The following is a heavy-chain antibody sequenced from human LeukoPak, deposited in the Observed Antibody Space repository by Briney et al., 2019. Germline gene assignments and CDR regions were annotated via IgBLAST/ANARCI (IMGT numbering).Heavy chain of an antibody. V-gene: IGHV3-48*01. J-gene: IGHJ4*02. D-gene: IGHD1-26*01. Sequence: GGSLRLSCAASGFNSSKYWMHWVRQAPGKGLEWVSSISSSSTTIYYADSVKGRFTISRDNARNSLYLQMNGLRAEDTAVYYCARDQIGGNYYPSFDYWGRGTLVTVSS. CDR3: ARDQIGGNYYPSFDY. CDR1: GFNSSKYW. CDR2: ISSSSTTI.